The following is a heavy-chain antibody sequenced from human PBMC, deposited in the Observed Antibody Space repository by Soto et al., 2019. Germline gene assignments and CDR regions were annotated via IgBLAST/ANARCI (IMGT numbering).Heavy chain of an antibody. CDR2: ISANNGNI. J-gene: IGHJ4*02. CDR3: ARGHMLGRFDY. V-gene: IGHV1-18*01. CDR1: GYTFTTYG. D-gene: IGHD3-10*02. Sequence: QVQLVQSGTEVKKPGASVKVSCKASGYTFTTYGISWVRQAPGQGLEWMGWISANNGNINYPQKVQGRVTMTTETATNTAYMELRSLRFDDTAVYYCARGHMLGRFDYWGQGTLVTVSS.